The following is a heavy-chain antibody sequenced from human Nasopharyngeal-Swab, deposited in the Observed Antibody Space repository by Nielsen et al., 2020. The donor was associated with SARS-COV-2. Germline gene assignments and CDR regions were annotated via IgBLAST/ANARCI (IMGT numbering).Heavy chain of an antibody. CDR2: ISAYNGNT. CDR3: ARVERSQQLVPGAFDI. J-gene: IGHJ3*02. D-gene: IGHD6-13*01. Sequence: WVRQAPGQGLEWMGWISAYNGNTNYAQKLQGRVTMTTDTSTSTAYMELRSLRSDDTAVYYCARVERSQQLVPGAFDIWGQGTMVTVSS. V-gene: IGHV1-18*01.